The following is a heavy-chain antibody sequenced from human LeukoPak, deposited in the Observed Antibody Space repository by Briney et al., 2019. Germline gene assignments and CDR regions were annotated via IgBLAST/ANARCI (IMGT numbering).Heavy chain of an antibody. CDR3: ARDQYDTWSRRGNFDS. D-gene: IGHD3-3*01. CDR2: IKLDGSEK. V-gene: IGHV3-7*03. Sequence: GGSLRLSCAASGFTFGNSWMTWVRQAPGKGLEWVANIKLDGSEKNYVDSVKGRFTISRDNTKNSLYLQMNSLRAEDTAVFYCARDQYDTWSRRGNFDSWGQGTLVIVSS. J-gene: IGHJ4*02. CDR1: GFTFGNSW.